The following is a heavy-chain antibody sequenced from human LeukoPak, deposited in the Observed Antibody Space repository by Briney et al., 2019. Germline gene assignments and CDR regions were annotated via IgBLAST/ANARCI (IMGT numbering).Heavy chain of an antibody. Sequence: SVKVSCKASGYTFTSYYMHWVRQAPGQGLEWMGGIIPIFGTANYAQKFQGRVTITADESTSTAYMELSSLRSEDTAVYYCASEGSIAARLDAFDIWGQGTMVTVSS. CDR3: ASEGSIAARLDAFDI. V-gene: IGHV1-69*13. CDR1: GYTFTSYY. CDR2: IIPIFGTA. D-gene: IGHD6-6*01. J-gene: IGHJ3*02.